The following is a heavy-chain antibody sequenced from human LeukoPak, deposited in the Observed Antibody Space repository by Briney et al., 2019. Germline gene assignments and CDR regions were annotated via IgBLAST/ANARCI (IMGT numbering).Heavy chain of an antibody. Sequence: SETLSLTCTVSGGSIYSDYWTWIRQPPGKGLEWIGRIYTSGSTNYNPSLKSRVTMSVDTSKNQFSLKLSSVTAADTAVYYCARDGYYYDSSGYLFDYWGQGTLVTVSS. V-gene: IGHV4-4*07. D-gene: IGHD3-22*01. CDR2: IYTSGST. J-gene: IGHJ4*02. CDR3: ARDGYYYDSSGYLFDY. CDR1: GGSIYSDY.